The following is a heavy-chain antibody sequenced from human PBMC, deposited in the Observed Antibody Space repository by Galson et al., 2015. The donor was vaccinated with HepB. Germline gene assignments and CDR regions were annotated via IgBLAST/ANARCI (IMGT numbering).Heavy chain of an antibody. V-gene: IGHV3-30-3*01. CDR3: ARDLDDVVVVAATLAFDY. D-gene: IGHD2-15*01. CDR2: ISYDGSNK. Sequence: SLRLSCAASGFTFSSYAMHWVRQAPGKGLEWVAVISYDGSNKYYADSVKGRFTISRDNSKNTLYLQMNSLRAEDTAVYYCARDLDDVVVVAATLAFDYWGQGTLVTVSS. J-gene: IGHJ4*02. CDR1: GFTFSSYA.